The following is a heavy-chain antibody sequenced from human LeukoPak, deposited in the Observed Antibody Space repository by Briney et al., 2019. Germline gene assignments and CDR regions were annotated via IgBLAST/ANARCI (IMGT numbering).Heavy chain of an antibody. CDR2: MNPNSGGT. V-gene: IGHV1-2*02. Sequence: ASVKVSCKASGYTFTSYDINWVRQATGQGLEWMGWMNPNSGGTNYAQKFQGRVTMTRDTSISTAYMELSRLRSDDTAVYYCARGGAHSGSYPDYWGQGTLVTVSS. CDR3: ARGGAHSGSYPDY. CDR1: GYTFTSYD. D-gene: IGHD1-26*01. J-gene: IGHJ4*02.